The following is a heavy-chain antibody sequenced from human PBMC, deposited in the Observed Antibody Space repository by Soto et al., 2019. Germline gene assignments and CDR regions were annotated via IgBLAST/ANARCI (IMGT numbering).Heavy chain of an antibody. Sequence: QDQLVQSGGEVKKPGASVKVSCKASGYSFTNYGITWVRQAPGQGFEWMGWISAYNGDTNYAQKLQGRVTMTTDASMSTAYLELRSLRSDDPALYYCARDRGVAPPVAGNTHYYYYIVVWGKGTTFTVSS. CDR2: ISAYNGDT. CDR1: GYSFTNYG. V-gene: IGHV1-18*01. D-gene: IGHD6-19*01. J-gene: IGHJ6*03. CDR3: ARDRGVAPPVAGNTHYYYYIVV.